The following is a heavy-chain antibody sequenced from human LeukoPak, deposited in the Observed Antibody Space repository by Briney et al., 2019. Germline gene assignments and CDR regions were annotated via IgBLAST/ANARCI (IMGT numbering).Heavy chain of an antibody. CDR3: ARDAVDTAKS. V-gene: IGHV3-48*03. D-gene: IGHD5-18*01. CDR1: GLTFRGYE. CDR2: ISSSGSTI. J-gene: IGHJ4*02. Sequence: PGGSLKLSFEPPGLTFRGYEMTWVPKAPGKGRGWVSYISSSGSTIYYADSVKGRFTISRDNAKNSLYLQMNSLRAEDTAVYYCARDAVDTAKSWGQGTLVTVSS.